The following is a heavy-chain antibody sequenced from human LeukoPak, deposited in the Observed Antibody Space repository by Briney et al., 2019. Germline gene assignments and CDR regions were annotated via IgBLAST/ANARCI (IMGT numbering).Heavy chain of an antibody. D-gene: IGHD1-26*01. J-gene: IGHJ4*02. V-gene: IGHV4-34*01. CDR2: INHSGST. Sequence: LRLSCAASGFTFSDYYWSWIRQPPGKGLEWIGEINHSGSTNYNPSLKSRVTISVDTSKNQFSLKLSSVTAADTAVYYCARGPSRIVGATLWSGAPPYYFDYWGQGTLVTVSS. CDR1: GFTFSDYY. CDR3: ARGPSRIVGATLWSGAPPYYFDY.